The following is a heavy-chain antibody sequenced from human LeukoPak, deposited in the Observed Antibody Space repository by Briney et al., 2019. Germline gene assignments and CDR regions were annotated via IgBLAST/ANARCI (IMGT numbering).Heavy chain of an antibody. CDR1: GGSISSSSYY. J-gene: IGHJ3*02. D-gene: IGHD6-13*01. V-gene: IGHV4-61*05. CDR2: IYYSGST. Sequence: SETLSLTCTVSGGSISSSSYYWGWIRQPPGKGLEWIGYIYYSGSTNYNPSLKSRVTISVDTSKNQFSLKLSSVTAADTAVYYCAKGGIRSGAFDIWGQGTRVTVSS. CDR3: AKGGIRSGAFDI.